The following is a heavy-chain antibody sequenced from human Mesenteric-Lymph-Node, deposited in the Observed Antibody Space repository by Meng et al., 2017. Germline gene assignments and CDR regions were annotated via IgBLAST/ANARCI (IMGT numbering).Heavy chain of an antibody. D-gene: IGHD4-17*01. Sequence: QGQLGGSGGGLVKPGVSLRRPCAASGFPFSDYYMSWIRQAPGKGLEWVSYISSSGSTIYYADSVKGRFTISRDNAKNSLYLQMNSLRAEDTAVYYCARVFDYGDYVGYWGQGTLVTVSS. CDR2: ISSSGSTI. J-gene: IGHJ4*02. V-gene: IGHV3-11*01. CDR3: ARVFDYGDYVGY. CDR1: GFPFSDYY.